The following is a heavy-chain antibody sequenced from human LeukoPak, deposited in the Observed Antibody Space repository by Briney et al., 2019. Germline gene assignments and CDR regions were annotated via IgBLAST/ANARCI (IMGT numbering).Heavy chain of an antibody. Sequence: SETLSLTCTVSGGSISSFYWSWIRQPPGKGLEWIGHIYGSGSTNYNPSLKSRVTLSVDTSKNQFSLKLSSVTAADTAVYYCAREGTSGTHLNWFDPWGQGTLVTVSS. J-gene: IGHJ5*02. D-gene: IGHD1-1*01. CDR3: AREGTSGTHLNWFDP. CDR1: GGSISSFY. CDR2: IYGSGST. V-gene: IGHV4-59*01.